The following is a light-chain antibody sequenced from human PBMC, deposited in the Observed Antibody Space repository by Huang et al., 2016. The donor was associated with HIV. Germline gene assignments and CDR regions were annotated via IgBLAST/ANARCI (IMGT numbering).Light chain of an antibody. CDR2: LGF. CDR1: QSLLHSNGYNY. Sequence: EIVMTQSPVSLPVTPGEPASISCRSSQSLLHSNGYNYLDWYLQKPGQSPQLLIYLGFNRASGVPDRFSGSGSGTDFTLKISRVEAEDVGVYYCMQARQTPRTFGQGTKVEIK. CDR3: MQARQTPRT. J-gene: IGKJ1*01. V-gene: IGKV2-28*01.